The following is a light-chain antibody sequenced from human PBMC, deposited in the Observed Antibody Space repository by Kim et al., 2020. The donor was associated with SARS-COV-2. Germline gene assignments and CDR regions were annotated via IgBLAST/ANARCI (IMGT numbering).Light chain of an antibody. J-gene: IGLJ3*02. V-gene: IGLV1-40*01. Sequence: GQGVTISSTGSSSNIGASYDVHWYQHLPGTAPKLLIYGNSNRPSGVPDRFSGSKSGTSASLAITGLQAEDEADYYCQSYDNRLSVVFGGGTQLTVL. CDR1: SSNIGASYD. CDR2: GNS. CDR3: QSYDNRLSVV.